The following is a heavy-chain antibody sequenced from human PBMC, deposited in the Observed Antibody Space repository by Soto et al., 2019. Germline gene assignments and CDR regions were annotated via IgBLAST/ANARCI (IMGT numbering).Heavy chain of an antibody. D-gene: IGHD1-1*01. Sequence: HVQLVQSGAEVKKPGASVNVSCKASGFTFTTHGISWVRQAPGQGLEWMGWISNGETNYAQKLQGRVTMTTDTTTSTAYMELGGLRFDDTAVYYCARGSERYNWNDPWDYWGQGNLVTVSS. V-gene: IGHV1-18*01. CDR1: GFTFTTHG. CDR3: ARGSERYNWNDPWDY. CDR2: ISNGET. J-gene: IGHJ4*02.